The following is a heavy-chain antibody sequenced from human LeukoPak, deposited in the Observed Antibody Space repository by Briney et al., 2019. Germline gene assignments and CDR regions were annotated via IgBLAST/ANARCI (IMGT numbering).Heavy chain of an antibody. CDR1: GFTFSSYS. CDR2: ISSSSSYI. V-gene: IGHV3-21*01. Sequence: GGSLRLSCAASGFTFSSYSMNWVRQAPGKGLEWVSSISSSSSYIYYADSVKGRFTISRDNAKNSLYLQMNSLRAEDTAVYYCAGDLLSGWVGLGYWGQGTLVTVSS. J-gene: IGHJ4*02. D-gene: IGHD6-19*01. CDR3: AGDLLSGWVGLGY.